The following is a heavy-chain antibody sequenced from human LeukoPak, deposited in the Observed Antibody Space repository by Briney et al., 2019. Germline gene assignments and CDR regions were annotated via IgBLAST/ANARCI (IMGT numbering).Heavy chain of an antibody. CDR1: GGTFSSYA. CDR2: IIPIFGTA. CDR3: ANPSSSLTIFGPFDY. D-gene: IGHD3-3*01. V-gene: IGHV1-69*01. Sequence: SVKVSCKASGGTFSSYAISWVRQAPGQGLEWMGGIIPIFGTANYAQKFQGRVTITADESTSTAYMELSSLRSEDTAVYYCANPSSSLTIFGPFDYWGQGTLVTVSS. J-gene: IGHJ4*02.